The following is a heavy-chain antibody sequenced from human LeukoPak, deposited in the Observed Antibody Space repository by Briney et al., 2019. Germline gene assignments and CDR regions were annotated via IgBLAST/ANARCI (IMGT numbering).Heavy chain of an antibody. J-gene: IGHJ4*02. CDR2: IYHSGST. V-gene: IGHV4-38-2*02. D-gene: IGHD6-19*01. CDR3: ARGGFEQWQSNFDY. CDR1: GYSISSCYY. Sequence: SETLSLTCTVSGYSISSCYYWGWIRPPPGKGLEWIGSIYHSGSTYYNPSLKSRVTISVDTSKNQFSLKLSSVTAADTAVYYCARGGFEQWQSNFDYWGQGTLVTVSS.